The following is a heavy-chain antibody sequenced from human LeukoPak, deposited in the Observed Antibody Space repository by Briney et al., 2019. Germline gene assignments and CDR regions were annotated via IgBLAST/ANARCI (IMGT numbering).Heavy chain of an antibody. J-gene: IGHJ4*02. CDR3: VKDQPVLLWFGELLGGANY. D-gene: IGHD3-10*01. V-gene: IGHV1-2*02. CDR1: GYTFTGYD. CDR2: INPNSGST. Sequence: GASVKVSCKASGYTFTGYDMHWVRQAPGQGLEWMGWINPNSGSTNYAQKFQGRVTMTRDTSMSTAYMQLRRLRSDDTAVYYWVKDQPVLLWFGELLGGANYWGQGTLVTV.